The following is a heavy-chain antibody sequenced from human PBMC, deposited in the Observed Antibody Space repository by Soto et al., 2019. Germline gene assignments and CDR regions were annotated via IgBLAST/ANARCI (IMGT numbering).Heavy chain of an antibody. CDR1: GGSISSGDYY. Sequence: PSETLSLTCTVSGGSISSGDYYWSWIRQPPGKGLEWIGYIYYSGSTYHNPSLKSRVTISVDTSKNQFSLKLSSVTAADTAVYYCARGTRYYDFWSGYYPDYWGQGTLVTVSS. CDR2: IYYSGST. CDR3: ARGTRYYDFWSGYYPDY. D-gene: IGHD3-3*01. V-gene: IGHV4-30-4*01. J-gene: IGHJ4*02.